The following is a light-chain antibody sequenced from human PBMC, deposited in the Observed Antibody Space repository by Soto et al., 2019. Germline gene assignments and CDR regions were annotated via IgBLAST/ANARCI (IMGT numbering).Light chain of an antibody. CDR3: QQYIDWPPYT. Sequence: EIVLTQCPGVLALSPGQVAALSCGGSQSISSSFLAWYQQRPGQAPTLLIYGASNRATGIPGRFSGSGSGTDFTLPISSLQSEDFAVYYCQQYIDWPPYTVGQGTQVEIK. J-gene: IGKJ2*01. V-gene: IGKV3-15*01. CDR1: QSISSS. CDR2: GAS.